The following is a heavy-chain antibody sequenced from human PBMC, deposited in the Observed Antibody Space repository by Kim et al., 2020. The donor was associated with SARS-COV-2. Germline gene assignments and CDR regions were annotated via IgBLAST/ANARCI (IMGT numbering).Heavy chain of an antibody. D-gene: IGHD2-15*01. V-gene: IGHV3-64D*06. Sequence: VEGRFTIYRDNSKNTLYLQMSSLRAEDTAVYYCVKSPAAYYYDYGMDVWGQGTTVTVSS. CDR3: VKSPAAYYYDYGMDV. J-gene: IGHJ6*02.